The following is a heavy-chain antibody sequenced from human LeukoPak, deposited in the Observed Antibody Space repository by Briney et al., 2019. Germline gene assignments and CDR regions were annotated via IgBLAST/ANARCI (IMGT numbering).Heavy chain of an antibody. J-gene: IGHJ4*02. D-gene: IGHD3-9*01. CDR1: GFTFSNYA. CDR2: ITGSGGST. V-gene: IGHV3-23*01. CDR3: AKWGDYDVFTGYYDADY. Sequence: PGGSLRLSCAASGFTFSNYAMSWVRQAPGKGLEWVSAITGSGGSTYYANSVKGRFTISRDNSKNTLYLQMNSLRAEDTAIYPCAKWGDYDVFTGYYDADYWGQGTLVTVSS.